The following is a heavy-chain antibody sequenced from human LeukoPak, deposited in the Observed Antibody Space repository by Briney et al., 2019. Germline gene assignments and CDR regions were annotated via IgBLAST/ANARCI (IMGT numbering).Heavy chain of an antibody. CDR3: ARGNGTTTARLYYFDY. CDR1: GGSFSGYY. Sequence: PSETLSLTCAVYGGSFSGYYWSWIRQPPGKGLEWIGEINHRGSTNYNPSLKSRVTISVDASKNQFSLKLSSVTAADTAVYYCARGNGTTTARLYYFDYWGQGTLVTVSS. V-gene: IGHV4-34*01. D-gene: IGHD1-1*01. CDR2: INHRGST. J-gene: IGHJ4*02.